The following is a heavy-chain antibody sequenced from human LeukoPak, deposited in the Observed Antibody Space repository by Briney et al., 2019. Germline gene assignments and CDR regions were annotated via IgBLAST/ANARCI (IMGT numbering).Heavy chain of an antibody. CDR1: GGSISSINHH. CDR3: VRHDGRSGGTMGAFDS. V-gene: IGHV4-39*01. CDR2: IYNGRTT. J-gene: IGHJ5*01. Sequence: SKTLSLTCTVSGGSISSINHHWGWVRQSPGTDLEWIGSIYNGRTTFSNPSLNSRVTISIVTSKNQFSLQLNSVTAADTAVYYCVRHDGRSGGTMGAFDSWGQGSLVTVSS. D-gene: IGHD4-23*01.